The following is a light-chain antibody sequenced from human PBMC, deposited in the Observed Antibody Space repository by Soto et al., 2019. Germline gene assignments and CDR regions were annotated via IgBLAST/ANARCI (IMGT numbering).Light chain of an antibody. V-gene: IGKV3-20*01. J-gene: IGKJ3*01. CDR2: GVS. CDR1: QTITLNY. Sequence: EIVLTQSPGTLSLSPGERATLSCRASQTITLNYLAWYQQKPGQAPRLLIYGVSTRATSIPDKFSGSGSGTDFTLTISRLEPEDFAVYYCQQYGSSPFTFGPGSKVDIK. CDR3: QQYGSSPFT.